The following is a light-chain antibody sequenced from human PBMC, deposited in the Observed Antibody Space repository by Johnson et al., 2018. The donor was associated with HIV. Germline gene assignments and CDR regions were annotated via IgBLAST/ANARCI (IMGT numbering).Light chain of an antibody. V-gene: IGLV1-51*02. J-gene: IGLJ1*01. CDR2: ENN. CDR1: SSNIGNNY. CDR3: GTWDSSLSAYV. Sequence: SVLTQPPSVSAAPGQKVTISCSGSSSNIGNNYVSWYQQIPGTAPKLLIYENNKRPSGIPDRFSGSKSGTSATLGITGLQTGDEADYYCGTWDSSLSAYVFGTGTKVTVL.